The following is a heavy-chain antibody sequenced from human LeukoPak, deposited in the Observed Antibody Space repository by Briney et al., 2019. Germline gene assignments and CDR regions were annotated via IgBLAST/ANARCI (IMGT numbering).Heavy chain of an antibody. D-gene: IGHD4-17*01. Sequence: QPGGSLRLSCAASGFTFSSYAMSWVRQAPGKGLEWVSAISGSGGSTCYADSVKGRFTISRDNSKNTLYLQTNSLRAEDTAVYYCAKSYGDYYYYYMDVWGKGTTVTVSS. CDR3: AKSYGDYYYYYMDV. CDR1: GFTFSSYA. J-gene: IGHJ6*03. CDR2: ISGSGGST. V-gene: IGHV3-23*01.